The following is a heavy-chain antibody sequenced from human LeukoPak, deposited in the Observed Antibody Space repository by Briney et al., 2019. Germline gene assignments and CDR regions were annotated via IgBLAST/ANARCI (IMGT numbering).Heavy chain of an antibody. D-gene: IGHD3-22*01. J-gene: IGHJ4*02. CDR3: ARDPRPSYDSSDYYYPGDY. V-gene: IGHV1-46*01. CDR1: GYTFTSYY. CDR2: INPSGGST. Sequence: ASVKVSCKVSGYTFTSYYMQWVRQAPGQGLEWMAIINPSGGSTRYAQKFQGRVTMTRDTSTNTVYMELSSLRSEDTAVYYCARDPRPSYDSSDYYYPGDYWGQGTLVTVSS.